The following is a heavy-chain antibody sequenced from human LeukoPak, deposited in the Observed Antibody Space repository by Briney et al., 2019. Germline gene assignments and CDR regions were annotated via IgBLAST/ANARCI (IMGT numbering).Heavy chain of an antibody. D-gene: IGHD4/OR15-4a*01. CDR3: AREGGGDYGEGFDY. V-gene: IGHV3-21*01. CDR1: GFTTFSKYS. CDR2: IGTRSTPM. J-gene: IGHJ4*02. Sequence: PGGSLRLSCGASGFTTFSKYSMNWVRQAPGKGLEWVSCIGTRSTPMYYADSVRGRFSISRDNAKNSVYLQMNSLRAEDTAVYYCAREGGGDYGEGFDYWGQGTLVTVSS.